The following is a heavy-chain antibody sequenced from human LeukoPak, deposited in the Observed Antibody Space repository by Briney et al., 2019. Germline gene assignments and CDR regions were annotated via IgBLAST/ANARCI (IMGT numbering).Heavy chain of an antibody. V-gene: IGHV1-2*02. Sequence: ASVKASCKASGYTFTGYYMHWVRQAPGQGLEWMGWINPNSGGTNYAQKFQGRVTMTRDTSISTAYMKLSRLRSDDTAVYYCARLNAYCGGDCYSGVALDYWGQGTLVTVSS. CDR3: ARLNAYCGGDCYSGVALDY. CDR2: INPNSGGT. J-gene: IGHJ4*02. CDR1: GYTFTGYY. D-gene: IGHD2-21*02.